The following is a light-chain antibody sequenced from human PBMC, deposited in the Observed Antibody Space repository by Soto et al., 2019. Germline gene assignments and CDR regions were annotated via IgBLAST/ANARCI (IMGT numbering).Light chain of an antibody. Sequence: QSALTQPASVSGSPGQSITISCTGTSSDVGGYTYVSWYQQHPGKVPKLMIYDVSNRPSGVSNRFSGSKSGNTASLTISGLRAEDEADYYCSSYTSSNTLLFGGGTQLTVL. CDR3: SSYTSSNTLL. CDR1: SSDVGGYTY. J-gene: IGLJ2*01. CDR2: DVS. V-gene: IGLV2-14*01.